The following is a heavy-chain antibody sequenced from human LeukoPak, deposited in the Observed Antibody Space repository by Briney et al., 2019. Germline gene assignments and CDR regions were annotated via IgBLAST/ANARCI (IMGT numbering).Heavy chain of an antibody. Sequence: GGSLRLSCAASGFTVTNNYMNWVRQAPGKGLEWVSAISGSGGSTYYADSVKGRFTFSRDNSKNTLYLQMNSLRAEDTAVYYCAKGLGDFGRTGAFDIWGQGTVVTVSS. CDR1: GFTVTNNY. CDR2: ISGSGGST. V-gene: IGHV3-23*01. J-gene: IGHJ3*02. CDR3: AKGLGDFGRTGAFDI. D-gene: IGHD2-21*02.